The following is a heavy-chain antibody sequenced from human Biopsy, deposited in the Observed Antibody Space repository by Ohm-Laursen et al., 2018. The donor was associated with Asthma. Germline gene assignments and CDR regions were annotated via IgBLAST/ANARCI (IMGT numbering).Heavy chain of an antibody. J-gene: IGHJ4*02. CDR3: ARESSVAGSSDFDY. D-gene: IGHD6-19*01. CDR1: GFTFSNYA. CDR2: IAYDGRDK. Sequence: SLRLSCAASGFTFSNYAMHWVRQAPGKGMEWVAVIAYDGRDKYYADSVKGRFTISRDNSKNTLYLQMNSLRAEDTAVYYCARESSVAGSSDFDYWGQGTLVTVSS. V-gene: IGHV3-30*03.